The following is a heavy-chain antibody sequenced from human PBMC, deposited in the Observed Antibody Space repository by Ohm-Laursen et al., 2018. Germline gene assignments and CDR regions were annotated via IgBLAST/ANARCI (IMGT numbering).Heavy chain of an antibody. CDR2: IYHNGNT. Sequence: SETLSLTCGVSGYSISGGYYWAWIRQPPGKGLEWIGSIYHNGNTYYNPSLKSRVTISIDTSKNQFSLKLTSVTAADTAVYFCARERIQLWSDDWGQGTLVSVSS. CDR3: ARERIQLWSDD. D-gene: IGHD1-1*01. CDR1: GYSISGGYY. V-gene: IGHV4-38-2*02. J-gene: IGHJ5*02.